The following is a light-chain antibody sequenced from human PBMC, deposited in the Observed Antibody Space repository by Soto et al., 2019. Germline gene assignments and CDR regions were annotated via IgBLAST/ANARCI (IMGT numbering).Light chain of an antibody. CDR2: GAS. V-gene: IGKV3-15*01. J-gene: IGKJ4*01. CDR1: RNINRK. Sequence: EIVMTQSPATLSVSPGERATLSCRASRNINRKLAWYQQKPGQAPRLLISGASTRATGIPARFSGSGSGTEFTLTISSLKSQAFAVYYCQQCYDHPPLIFGGGTKVENK. CDR3: QQCYDHPPLI.